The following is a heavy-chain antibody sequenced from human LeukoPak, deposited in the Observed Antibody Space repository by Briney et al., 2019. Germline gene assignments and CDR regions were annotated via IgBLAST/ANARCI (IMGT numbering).Heavy chain of an antibody. J-gene: IGHJ4*02. CDR2: INHSGST. CDR3: AREAPCSSGWHLDY. V-gene: IGHV4-34*01. D-gene: IGHD6-19*01. CDR1: GGSYGGSFSGYY. Sequence: SETLSLTCAVYGGSYGGSFSGYYWSWIRQPPGKGLEWIGEINHSGSTNYNPSLKSRVTISVDTSKIQFSLKVRSVTAADTAVYYCAREAPCSSGWHLDYWGQGTLVTVSS.